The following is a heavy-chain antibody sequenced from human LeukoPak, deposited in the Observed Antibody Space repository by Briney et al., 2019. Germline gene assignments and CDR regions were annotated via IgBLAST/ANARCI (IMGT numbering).Heavy chain of an antibody. D-gene: IGHD1-26*01. CDR2: IYYSGST. J-gene: IGHJ4*02. Sequence: ASETLSLTCTVPGDSISGGGYYWSWIRQHPGKGLEWIGYIYYSGSTYYNPSLKSRVTISVDTSKNQFSLRLSSVTAADTAVYYCARSRDSGSYYFHYWGQGTLVTVSS. CDR1: GDSISGGGYY. V-gene: IGHV4-31*03. CDR3: ARSRDSGSYYFHY.